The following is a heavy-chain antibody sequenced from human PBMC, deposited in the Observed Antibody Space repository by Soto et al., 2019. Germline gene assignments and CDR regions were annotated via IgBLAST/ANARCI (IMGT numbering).Heavy chain of an antibody. D-gene: IGHD5-18*01. CDR3: AKGGYNYGFLFDC. CDR1: GLTFSTYA. J-gene: IGHJ4*02. CDR2: IDNSGGIT. V-gene: IGHV3-23*05. Sequence: GGSLRLSCAASGLTFSTYAMSWVRQAPGKGLEWVSTIDNSGGITYYADSVKGRFTISRDNSKNTLYLQMNSLRAEDTAVYYCAKGGYNYGFLFDCWGQGTLVTVSS.